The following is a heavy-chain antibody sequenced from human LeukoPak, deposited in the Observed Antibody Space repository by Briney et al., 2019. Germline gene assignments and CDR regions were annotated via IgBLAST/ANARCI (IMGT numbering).Heavy chain of an antibody. CDR1: GFTFSSYA. Sequence: GGSLRLSCAASGFTFSSYAMSWVRQAPGKGLEWVSAISGSGGSTYYADSVKGRFTISRDNSKNTLYLQMNSLRAEDTAVYYCAKDEARDFWSGSTIAPWGSFDYWGQGTLVTVSS. CDR2: ISGSGGST. CDR3: AKDEARDFWSGSTIAPWGSFDY. V-gene: IGHV3-23*01. J-gene: IGHJ4*02. D-gene: IGHD3-3*01.